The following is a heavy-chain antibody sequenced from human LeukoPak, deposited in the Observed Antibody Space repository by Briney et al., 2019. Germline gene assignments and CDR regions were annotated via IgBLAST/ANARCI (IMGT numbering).Heavy chain of an antibody. CDR3: ARDSRPSVAGHFDY. V-gene: IGHV1-3*01. D-gene: IGHD6-19*01. J-gene: IGHJ4*02. CDR2: INAGNGNT. CDR1: GYTFTSYA. Sequence: ASVKVSCKASGYTFTSYAMHWVRQAPGQRLEWMGWINAGNGNTKYSQKFQGRVTITRDTSASTAYMELSSLRSEDTAVYYCARDSRPSVAGHFDYWGQGTLVTVTS.